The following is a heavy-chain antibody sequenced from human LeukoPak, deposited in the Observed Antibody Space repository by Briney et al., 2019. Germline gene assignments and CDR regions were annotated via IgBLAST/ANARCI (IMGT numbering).Heavy chain of an antibody. CDR2: MNPNSGNT. Sequence: ASVKVSCMASGYTFTSYDINWVRQATGQGLEWMGWMNPNSGNTGYAQKFQGRVTMTRNTSISTAYMELSSLRSEDTAVYYCARDPGYSSGWFLAFDIWGQGTMVTVSS. D-gene: IGHD6-19*01. CDR3: ARDPGYSSGWFLAFDI. J-gene: IGHJ3*02. V-gene: IGHV1-8*01. CDR1: GYTFTSYD.